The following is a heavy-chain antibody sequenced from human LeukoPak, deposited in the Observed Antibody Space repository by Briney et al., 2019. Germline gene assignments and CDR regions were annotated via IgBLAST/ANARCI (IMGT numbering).Heavy chain of an antibody. CDR1: GFTFSSYG. CDR3: AKGGPDYYGSGSYYNGRNFDP. V-gene: IGHV3-30*18. CDR2: ISYDGSNK. Sequence: GGSLRLSCAAPGFTFSSYGMHWVRQAPGKGLEWVAVISYDGSNKYYADSVKGRFTISRDNSKNTLYLQMNSLRAEDTAVYYCAKGGPDYYGSGSYYNGRNFDPWGQGTLVTVSS. J-gene: IGHJ5*02. D-gene: IGHD3-10*01.